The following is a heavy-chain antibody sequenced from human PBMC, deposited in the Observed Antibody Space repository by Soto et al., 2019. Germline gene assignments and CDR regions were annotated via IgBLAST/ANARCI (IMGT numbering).Heavy chain of an antibody. D-gene: IGHD2-15*01. Sequence: SETLSLTCTVSGGSISSYYWSWIRQPPGKGLEWIGYIYYSGSTNYNPSLKSRVTISVDTSKNQFSLKLSSVTAADTAVYYYARDPSGYCSGGSCYDREYYFEYWGQGTLVTVSS. J-gene: IGHJ4*02. V-gene: IGHV4-59*01. CDR3: ARDPSGYCSGGSCYDREYYFEY. CDR1: GGSISSYY. CDR2: IYYSGST.